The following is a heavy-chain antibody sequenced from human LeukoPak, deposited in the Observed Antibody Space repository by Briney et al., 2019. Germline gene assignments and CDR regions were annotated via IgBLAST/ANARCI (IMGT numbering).Heavy chain of an antibody. J-gene: IGHJ4*02. CDR2: INPSGGST. CDR1: GYTFTSYY. D-gene: IGHD4-17*01. Sequence: ASVKVSCKASGYTFTSYYMHWVRHAPGQGLEWMGIINPSGGSTSYAQKFQGRVTMTRDTSTSTVYMELRSLRSDDTAVYYCAKAPGYGDSEDFDYWGQGTLVTVSS. V-gene: IGHV1-46*01. CDR3: AKAPGYGDSEDFDY.